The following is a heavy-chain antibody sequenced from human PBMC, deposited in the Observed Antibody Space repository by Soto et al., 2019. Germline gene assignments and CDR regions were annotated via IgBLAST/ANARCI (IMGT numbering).Heavy chain of an antibody. Sequence: GASVKVSCKASGYTFTSYGISWVRQAPGQGLEWMGWISAYNGNTNYAQKLQGRVTMTTDTSTSTAYMELRSLRSDDTAVYYCARDSGPLLAATRSCLDYWGQGTLVTVSS. CDR1: GYTFTSYG. V-gene: IGHV1-18*01. D-gene: IGHD2-15*01. CDR2: ISAYNGNT. J-gene: IGHJ4*02. CDR3: ARDSGPLLAATRSCLDY.